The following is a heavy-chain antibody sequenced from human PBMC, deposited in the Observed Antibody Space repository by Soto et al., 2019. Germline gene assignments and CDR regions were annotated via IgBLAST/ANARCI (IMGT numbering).Heavy chain of an antibody. J-gene: IGHJ6*02. V-gene: IGHV3-30*18. Sequence: PGGSLRLSCAASGFTFSSYGMHWVRQAPGKGLEWVAVISYDGSNKYYADSVKGRFTISRDNSKNTLYLQMNSLRAEDTAVYYCAKGGEQLVLGPYYYYYGMDVWGQETTVTVSS. CDR2: ISYDGSNK. D-gene: IGHD6-6*01. CDR1: GFTFSSYG. CDR3: AKGGEQLVLGPYYYYYGMDV.